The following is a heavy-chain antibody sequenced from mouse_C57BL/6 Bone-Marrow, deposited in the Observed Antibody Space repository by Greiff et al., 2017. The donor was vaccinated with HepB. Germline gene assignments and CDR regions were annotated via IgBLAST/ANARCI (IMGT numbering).Heavy chain of an antibody. Sequence: VQLQQSGAELVRPGASVKLSCTASGFNIKDDYMHWVKQRPEQGLEWIGWIDPENGDTEYASKFQGKATITADTSSNTAYLQLSSLTSEDTAVYYCTTPGGFDYWGQGTTLTVSS. CDR2: IDPENGDT. CDR3: TTPGGFDY. CDR1: GFNIKDDY. J-gene: IGHJ2*01. V-gene: IGHV14-4*01.